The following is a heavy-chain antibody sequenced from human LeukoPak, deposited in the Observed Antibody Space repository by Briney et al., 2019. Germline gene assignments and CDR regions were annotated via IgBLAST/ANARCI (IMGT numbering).Heavy chain of an antibody. D-gene: IGHD3-10*01. V-gene: IGHV3-49*03. Sequence: GGSLRLSCTASGFTFGDYAMSWFRQAPGKGLEWVGFIRSKAYGGTTEYAASVKGRFTISRDDSKSIAYLQMNSLKTEDTAVYYCTRDFEGARWFGELFRDYYYYGMDVWGQGTTVTVSS. CDR3: TRDFEGARWFGELFRDYYYYGMDV. CDR1: GFTFGDYA. CDR2: IRSKAYGGTT. J-gene: IGHJ6*02.